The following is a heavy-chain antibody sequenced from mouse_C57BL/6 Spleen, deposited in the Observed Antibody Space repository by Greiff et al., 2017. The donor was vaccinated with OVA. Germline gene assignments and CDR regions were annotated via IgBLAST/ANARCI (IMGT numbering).Heavy chain of an antibody. CDR3: ARSDGYYGGNAMDE. Sequence: VQLQQPGAELVKPGASVKLSCKASGYTFTSYWMHWVKQRPGQGLEWIGMIHPNSGSTNYNEKFKSKATLTVDKSSSTAYMQLSRLTSEDSAVYDCARSDGYYGGNAMDEWGQGTSVTVSS. CDR2: IHPNSGST. D-gene: IGHD2-3*01. J-gene: IGHJ4*01. V-gene: IGHV1-64*01. CDR1: GYTFTSYW.